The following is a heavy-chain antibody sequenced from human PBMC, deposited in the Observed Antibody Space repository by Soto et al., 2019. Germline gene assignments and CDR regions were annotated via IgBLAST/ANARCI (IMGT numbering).Heavy chain of an antibody. D-gene: IGHD6-13*01. V-gene: IGHV3-23*01. CDR2: ISGSGGST. CDR3: AKMALGSSWYQGAFDI. J-gene: IGHJ3*02. CDR1: GFTFSSYA. Sequence: GGSLRLSCAASGFTFSSYAMSWVRQAPGKGLEWVSAISGSGGSTYYADSVKGRFTISRDNSKNTLYLQMNSLRAEDTAVYYCAKMALGSSWYQGAFDIWGQGTMVTVSS.